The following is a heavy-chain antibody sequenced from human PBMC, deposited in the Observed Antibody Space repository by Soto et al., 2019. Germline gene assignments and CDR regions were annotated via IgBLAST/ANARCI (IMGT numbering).Heavy chain of an antibody. Sequence: ASVKVSFKVSGYTLTELSMHWVRQAPGKGREWMGGFDPEDGETIYAQKFQGRVTMTEDTSTDTAYMELSSLRSEDTAVHYCATVVDNWFEPWGQGTQVTVS. CDR2: FDPEDGET. J-gene: IGHJ5*02. D-gene: IGHD2-15*01. CDR3: ATVVDNWFEP. V-gene: IGHV1-24*01. CDR1: GYTLTELS.